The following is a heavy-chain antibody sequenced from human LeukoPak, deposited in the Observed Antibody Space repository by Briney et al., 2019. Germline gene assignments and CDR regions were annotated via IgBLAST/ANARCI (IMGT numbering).Heavy chain of an antibody. D-gene: IGHD7-27*01. J-gene: IGHJ4*02. Sequence: SETLSLTCTVSGGSISSSSYYWGWIRQPPGKGLEWIGSIYYSGRTYYNPSLKSLVTISVDTSKNQFSLKLSSVTAADTAVYYCARSLNWGSGYYFDYWGQGTLVTVSS. CDR3: ARSLNWGSGYYFDY. CDR1: GGSISSSSYY. V-gene: IGHV4-39*01. CDR2: IYYSGRT.